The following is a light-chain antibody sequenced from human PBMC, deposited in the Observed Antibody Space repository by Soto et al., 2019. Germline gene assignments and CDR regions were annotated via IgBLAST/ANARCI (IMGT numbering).Light chain of an antibody. CDR3: QQYGASPWT. V-gene: IGKV3-20*01. CDR1: QSVSSNY. Sequence: EILLTQSPGTLSLSPGKRATLSCRASQSVSSNYVAWYQQKPGQGPRLLIYGASSRATGITDRFSGSGSGTDFNLTLNRVEPEDFAVYYCQQYGASPWTFGQGTKVEIE. J-gene: IGKJ1*01. CDR2: GAS.